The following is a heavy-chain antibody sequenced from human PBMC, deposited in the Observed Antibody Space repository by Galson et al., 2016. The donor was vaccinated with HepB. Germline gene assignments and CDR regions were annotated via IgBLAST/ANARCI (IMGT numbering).Heavy chain of an antibody. J-gene: IGHJ6*02. CDR2: IGSNNRYI. Sequence: SLRLSCAASGFTFSSYSMNWVRQAPGKGLEWVSSIGSNNRYIYYADSVRGRLTISRDNAKRSLYLQMNSLRAEDTAVYYCAGWYLGYRFYGMDVWGQGTTVTVSS. CDR1: GFTFSSYS. CDR3: AGWYLGYRFYGMDV. D-gene: IGHD6-19*01. V-gene: IGHV3-21*01.